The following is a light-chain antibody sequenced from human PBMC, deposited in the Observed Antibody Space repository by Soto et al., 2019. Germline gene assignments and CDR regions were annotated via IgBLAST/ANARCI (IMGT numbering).Light chain of an antibody. CDR1: QSISSW. J-gene: IGKJ1*01. CDR2: KAS. Sequence: DLQMTQSPSTLSASVGDRVTITCRASQSISSWLAWYQQKPGKAPKLLIYKASSLESGVPSRFSGSGSGTEFTLTISILQPDDFATYYCQQYNSYSTFGQGTKVESK. V-gene: IGKV1-5*03. CDR3: QQYNSYST.